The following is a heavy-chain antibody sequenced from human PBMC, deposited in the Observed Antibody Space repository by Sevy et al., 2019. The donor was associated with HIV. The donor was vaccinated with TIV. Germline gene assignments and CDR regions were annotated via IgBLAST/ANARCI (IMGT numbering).Heavy chain of an antibody. D-gene: IGHD3-3*01. J-gene: IGHJ3*02. CDR2: FDPEDGET. CDR3: ATTYYDFWSGYYTRAFDI. Sequence: ASVKVSCKVSGCTLTELSMHWVRQAPGKGLEWMGGFDPEDGETIYAQKFQGRVTMTEDTSTDTAYMELSSLRSEDTAVYYCATTYYDFWSGYYTRAFDIWGQGTMVTVSS. V-gene: IGHV1-24*01. CDR1: GCTLTELS.